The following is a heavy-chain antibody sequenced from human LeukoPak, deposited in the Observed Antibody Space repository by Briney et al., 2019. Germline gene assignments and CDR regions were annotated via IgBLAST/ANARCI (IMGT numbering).Heavy chain of an antibody. Sequence: ASVKVSCKASGYTFTGYYMHWVRQAPGQGLEWMGWINPNSGGTNYAQKFQGRVTMTRDTSISTAYMELSRLRSDDTAVYYCARNFYFDSSGYYHYWGQGTLVTVSS. CDR2: INPNSGGT. D-gene: IGHD3-22*01. V-gene: IGHV1-2*02. J-gene: IGHJ4*02. CDR3: ARNFYFDSSGYYHY. CDR1: GYTFTGYY.